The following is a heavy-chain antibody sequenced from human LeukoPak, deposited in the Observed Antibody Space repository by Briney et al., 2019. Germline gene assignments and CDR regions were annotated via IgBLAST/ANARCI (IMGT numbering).Heavy chain of an antibody. J-gene: IGHJ4*02. CDR2: IYHSGTP. D-gene: IGHD6-19*01. Sequence: SETLSLTCTVSGGALSSGGYYWTWIRQPPGKGLEWIGNIYHSGTPYYNPSLKSRVTLSVDRSKNQFSLKLSSVTAADTAVYYCARKTIIAVAGPFDYWGQGTLVTVSS. CDR1: GGALSSGGYY. V-gene: IGHV4-30-2*01. CDR3: ARKTIIAVAGPFDY.